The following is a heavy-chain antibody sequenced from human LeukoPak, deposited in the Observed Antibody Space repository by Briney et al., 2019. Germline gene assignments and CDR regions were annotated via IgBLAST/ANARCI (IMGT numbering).Heavy chain of an antibody. CDR1: GFTFSSFA. D-gene: IGHD4/OR15-4a*01. V-gene: IGHV3-23*01. J-gene: IGHJ4*02. CDR3: AKDLYGEGGYCFEY. CDR2: IGGTGTVT. Sequence: GGSLRLSCAASGFTFSSFAMSWVRQAPGKGLEWVSSIGGTGTVTYYGDSVKGRFTISRDNSKKTVHLEMSGLRADDTAVYYCAKDLYGEGGYCFEYWGQGTLVTVSS.